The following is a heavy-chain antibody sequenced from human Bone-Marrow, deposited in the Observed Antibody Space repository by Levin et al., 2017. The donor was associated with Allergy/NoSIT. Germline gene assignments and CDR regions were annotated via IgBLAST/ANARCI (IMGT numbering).Heavy chain of an antibody. CDR3: ARVSDYYDSSGYYYTDDY. V-gene: IGHV3-53*01. CDR2: IYSGGST. CDR1: GFTVSSNY. Sequence: GGSLRLSCAASGFTVSSNYMSWVRQAPGKGLEWVSVIYSGGSTYYADSVKGRFTISRDNSKNTLYLQMNSLRAEDTAVYYCARVSDYYDSSGYYYTDDYWGQGTLVTVSS. J-gene: IGHJ4*02. D-gene: IGHD3-22*01.